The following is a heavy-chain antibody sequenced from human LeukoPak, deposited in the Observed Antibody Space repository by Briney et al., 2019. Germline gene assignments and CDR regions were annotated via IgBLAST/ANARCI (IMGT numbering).Heavy chain of an antibody. CDR2: IYSGGTK. V-gene: IGHV3-66*02. D-gene: IGHD2-2*01. J-gene: IGHJ4*02. Sequence: AGGSLRLSCAVSGFSVSNNYMNCVRQAPGKGLEWVEIIYSGGTKYYTDPVKGRLTISRDHSKNKLFLQMNRLRAEDTAVYFCARGGDVVVPGGPFDYWGQGIPVTVSA. CDR3: ARGGDVVVPGGPFDY. CDR1: GFSVSNNY.